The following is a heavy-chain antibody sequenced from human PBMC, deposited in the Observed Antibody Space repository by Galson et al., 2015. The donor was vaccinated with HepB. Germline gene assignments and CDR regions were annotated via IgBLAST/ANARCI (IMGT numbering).Heavy chain of an antibody. Sequence: SLRLSCAASGFTFSSYGMHWVRQAPGKGLEWVAVIWYDGSNKYYADSVKGRFTISRDNSKNTLYLQMNSLRAEDTAVYYCARAPHRSLLRYFDWLAYWGQGTLVTVSS. CDR1: GFTFSSYG. CDR3: ARAPHRSLLRYFDWLAY. V-gene: IGHV3-33*01. D-gene: IGHD3-9*01. J-gene: IGHJ4*02. CDR2: IWYDGSNK.